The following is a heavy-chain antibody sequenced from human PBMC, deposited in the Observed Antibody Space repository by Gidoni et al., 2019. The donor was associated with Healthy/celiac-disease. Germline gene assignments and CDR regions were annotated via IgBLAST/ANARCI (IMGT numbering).Heavy chain of an antibody. J-gene: IGHJ5*02. Sequence: QVHLQQWGAGLLKPSETLSLTCAVYGGSFSGYYWSWIRQPPGKGLEWIGEINHSGSTNYNQSLKSRVTISVDTSKNKFALKRSSVTAADTAVYYCARGRPVFSSSWYSQFDPWGQGTLVTVSS. CDR2: INHSGST. CDR3: ARGRPVFSSSWYSQFDP. CDR1: GGSFSGYY. V-gene: IGHV4-34*01. D-gene: IGHD6-13*01.